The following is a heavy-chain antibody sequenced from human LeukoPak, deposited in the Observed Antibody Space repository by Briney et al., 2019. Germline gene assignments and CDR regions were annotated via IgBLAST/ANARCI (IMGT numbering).Heavy chain of an antibody. V-gene: IGHV4-4*07. J-gene: IGHJ4*02. D-gene: IGHD3-22*01. Sequence: PSETLSLTCTVSGGSISSYYWSWIRQPDGKGLEWIGRIYTSGSTNYNPSLKRRVTMPVDTSMNQFSLKLSSVTAADTAVYYCARGGAYYYDSSGPHFDYWGQGTLVTVSS. CDR2: IYTSGST. CDR1: GGSISSYY. CDR3: ARGGAYYYDSSGPHFDY.